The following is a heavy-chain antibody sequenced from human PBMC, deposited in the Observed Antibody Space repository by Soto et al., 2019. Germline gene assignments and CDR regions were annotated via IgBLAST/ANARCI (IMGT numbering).Heavy chain of an antibody. Sequence: QVQLVQSGAEVKKPGASVKVSCKASGYTFNSYDINWVRQDTGQGLEWMGWMNPNSGNTGYAQKFQGRVTMTRNTSISTAYMELSSLRSEDTAGYYCAGEGNYYDSSGYFGPWFDPWGQGTLVTVSS. D-gene: IGHD3-22*01. CDR3: AGEGNYYDSSGYFGPWFDP. CDR1: GYTFNSYD. CDR2: MNPNSGNT. V-gene: IGHV1-8*01. J-gene: IGHJ5*02.